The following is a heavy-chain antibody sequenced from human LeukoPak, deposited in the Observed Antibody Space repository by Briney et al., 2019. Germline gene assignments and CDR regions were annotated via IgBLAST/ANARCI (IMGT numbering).Heavy chain of an antibody. CDR2: IYSGGST. CDR3: ARAVFARWGFGELFYFDY. Sequence: GGSLRLSCEASGFTVSSNYMSWVRQAPGKGLEWVSLIYSGGSTYYADSVKGRFTISRDNSKNTLYLQMNSLRAEDTAVYYCARAVFARWGFGELFYFDYWGQGTLVTVSS. V-gene: IGHV3-66*01. J-gene: IGHJ4*02. CDR1: GFTVSSNY. D-gene: IGHD3-10*01.